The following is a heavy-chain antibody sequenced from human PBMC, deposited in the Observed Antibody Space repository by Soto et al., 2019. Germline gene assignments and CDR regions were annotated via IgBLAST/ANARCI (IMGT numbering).Heavy chain of an antibody. CDR1: GFTVSSNY. D-gene: IGHD3-3*01. Sequence: GGSLRLSCAASGFTVSSNYMSWVRQAPGKGLEWVSVIYSGGSTYYADSVKGRFTISRDNSKNTLYLQMNSLRAEDTAVYYCARDRSDYDFWSGYYRGAWFDPWGQGTLVTVSS. CDR2: IYSGGST. CDR3: ARDRSDYDFWSGYYRGAWFDP. V-gene: IGHV3-66*01. J-gene: IGHJ5*02.